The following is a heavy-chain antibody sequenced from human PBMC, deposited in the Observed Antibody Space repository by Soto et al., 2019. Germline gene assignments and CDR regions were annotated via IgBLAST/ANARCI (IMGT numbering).Heavy chain of an antibody. CDR3: ATGSGRGFFDY. V-gene: IGHV1-69*02. D-gene: IGHD3-10*01. CDR1: GGTFSSYT. J-gene: IGHJ4*02. Sequence: QVQLVQSGAEVKKPGSSVKVSCKASGGTFSSYTISWVRQAPGQGLEWMGRILPILGIANYAQKFQGRVTVTADHSTSTAYMELSSLRSEDTAVYYCATGSGRGFFDYWGQGTLVTASS. CDR2: ILPILGIA.